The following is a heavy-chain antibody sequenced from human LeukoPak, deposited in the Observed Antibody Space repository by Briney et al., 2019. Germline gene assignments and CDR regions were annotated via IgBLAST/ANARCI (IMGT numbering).Heavy chain of an antibody. CDR3: ARESGRWLQFYFDY. J-gene: IGHJ4*02. D-gene: IGHD5-24*01. CDR1: GGSISGGGYF. CDR2: IFNSGGT. Sequence: SQTLSLTCTVSGGSISGGGYFWNWIRQHPGKGLEWIGYIFNSGGTFYSPSLKSRVTISLDTSKNQIFLMLSSVTAADTAVYYCARESGRWLQFYFDYWGQGTLVTVSS. V-gene: IGHV4-31*03.